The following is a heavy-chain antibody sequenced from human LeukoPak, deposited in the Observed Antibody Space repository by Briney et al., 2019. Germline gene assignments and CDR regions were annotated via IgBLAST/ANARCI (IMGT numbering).Heavy chain of an antibody. CDR1: GGTFSSYA. V-gene: IGHV1-69*06. CDR3: ARKILPGYDILTGHDPQAFDI. D-gene: IGHD3-9*01. CDR2: IIPIFGTA. J-gene: IGHJ3*02. Sequence: SVKVSCKASGGTFSSYAISWVRQAPGQGLEWMGGIIPIFGTANYAQKFQGRVTITADKSTSTAYMELSSLRSEDTAVYYCARKILPGYDILTGHDPQAFDIWGQGTMVTVSS.